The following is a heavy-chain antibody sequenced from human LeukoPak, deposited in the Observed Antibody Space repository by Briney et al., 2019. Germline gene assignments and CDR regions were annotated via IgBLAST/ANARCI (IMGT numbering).Heavy chain of an antibody. CDR3: ARLVGGNYLDAFDI. CDR1: GVSIRNYY. CDR2: IHYSGST. D-gene: IGHD1-7*01. V-gene: IGHV4-59*08. Sequence: SQTLSLTCTVSGVSIRNYYWSWIRQPPAKGLDWMGYIHYSGSTKNNPSLKTRVTMSVDKSKNKFSLKLRSVTAADTAVYYCARLVGGNYLDAFDIWGQGTMVTVSS. J-gene: IGHJ3*02.